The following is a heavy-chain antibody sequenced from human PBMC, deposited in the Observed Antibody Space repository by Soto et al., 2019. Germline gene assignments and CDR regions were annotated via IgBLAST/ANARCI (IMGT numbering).Heavy chain of an antibody. D-gene: IGHD2-8*02. Sequence: PGGPLRLSYAASGFTFSSYAMSRVLQAPEKGLEWVSAIRVGGGSTYYADSVKGRFTISRDNSKNTLYLQMNSLRAEDTSVYYCAKPLVPDNYYYGMDVWGQGTTVTVS. CDR2: IRVGGGST. CDR1: GFTFSSYA. V-gene: IGHV3-23*01. CDR3: AKPLVPDNYYYGMDV. J-gene: IGHJ6*02.